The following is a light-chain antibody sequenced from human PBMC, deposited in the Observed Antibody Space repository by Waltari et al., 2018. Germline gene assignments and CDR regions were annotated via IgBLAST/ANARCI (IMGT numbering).Light chain of an antibody. CDR2: DKN. CDR1: SSDIGGNY. J-gene: IGLJ2*01. CDR3: GARDSSLFIVL. V-gene: IGLV1-51*01. Sequence: QSVLTQPPSVSAAPGQKVTISCSGSSSDIGGNYVSWYQQLPGTAPKLLIYDKNKRPSGNSDRFSASKSGTSATLVITGLQTGDEADYYCGARDSSLFIVLFGGGTKLTVL.